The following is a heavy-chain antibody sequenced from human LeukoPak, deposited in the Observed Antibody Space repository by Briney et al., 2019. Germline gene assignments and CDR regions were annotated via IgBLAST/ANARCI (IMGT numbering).Heavy chain of an antibody. Sequence: GGSLRLSCAASGFTFSSYGMHWVRQAPGKGLEWVAFIRYDGSNKYYADSVKGRFTISRDNSKNTLDLQMNSLRAEDPAVYYCAKGGFGYCSSTSCYLFDYWGQGTLVTVSS. CDR2: IRYDGSNK. J-gene: IGHJ4*02. V-gene: IGHV3-30*02. CDR3: AKGGFGYCSSTSCYLFDY. CDR1: GFTFSSYG. D-gene: IGHD2-2*03.